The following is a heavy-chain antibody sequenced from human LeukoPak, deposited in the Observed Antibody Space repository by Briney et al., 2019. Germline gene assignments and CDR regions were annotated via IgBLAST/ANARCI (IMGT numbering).Heavy chain of an antibody. CDR2: ISSSGSTI. Sequence: PGGSLRLSCAASGFTFSDYYMSWIRQAPGKGLEWVSYISSSGSTIYYADSVKGRFTISRDNAKNSLYLQMNSLRAEDTAVYYCARGIFPRDYYDSSGFGDAFDIWGQGTMVTVSS. D-gene: IGHD3-22*01. V-gene: IGHV3-11*01. J-gene: IGHJ3*02. CDR1: GFTFSDYY. CDR3: ARGIFPRDYYDSSGFGDAFDI.